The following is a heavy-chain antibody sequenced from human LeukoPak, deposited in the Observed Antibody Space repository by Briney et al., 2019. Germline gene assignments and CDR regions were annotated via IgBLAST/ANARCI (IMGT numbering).Heavy chain of an antibody. D-gene: IGHD3-10*01. Sequence: GGSLRLSCAASGFTFSSHAMSWVRQAPGKGLEWVSAISGSGGSTYYADSVKGRFTISRDNSKNTLYLQMNSLRAEDTAVYYCAKLIWFGESHSDYWGQGTLVTVSS. V-gene: IGHV3-23*01. CDR1: GFTFSSHA. CDR3: AKLIWFGESHSDY. CDR2: ISGSGGST. J-gene: IGHJ4*02.